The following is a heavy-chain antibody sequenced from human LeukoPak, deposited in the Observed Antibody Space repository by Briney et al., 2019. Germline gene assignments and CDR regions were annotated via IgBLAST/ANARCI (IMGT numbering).Heavy chain of an antibody. V-gene: IGHV1-69*05. J-gene: IGHJ1*01. CDR3: ARKDSYDSSEVYFQH. CDR2: IIPIFGTA. CDR1: GGTFSSYA. D-gene: IGHD3-22*01. Sequence: SVKVSCKAPGGTFSSYAISWVRQAPGQGLEWMGRIIPIFGTANYAQKFQGRVTITTDESTSTAYMELSSLRSEDTAVYYCARKDSYDSSEVYFQHWGQGTLVTVSS.